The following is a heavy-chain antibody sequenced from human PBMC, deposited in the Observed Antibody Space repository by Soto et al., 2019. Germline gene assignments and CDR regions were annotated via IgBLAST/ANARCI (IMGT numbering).Heavy chain of an antibody. CDR1: GGTFYTYT. Sequence: SVKVSCKASGGTFYTYTFSWVRQAPGQGLEWMGSITPIYPTTNYAERFQGRLTITADGSTRTAYMDLTSLTSEDTAVYYCARIPRYSFPTSDDLDSWGQGTLGTVSS. CDR3: ARIPRYSFPTSDDLDS. CDR2: ITPIYPTT. V-gene: IGHV1-69*13. J-gene: IGHJ4*02. D-gene: IGHD5-18*01.